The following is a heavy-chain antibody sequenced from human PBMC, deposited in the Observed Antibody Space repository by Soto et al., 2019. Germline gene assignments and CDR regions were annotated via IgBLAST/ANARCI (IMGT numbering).Heavy chain of an antibody. CDR3: ARVTSGARRDAFDI. CDR1: GGSFSGYY. Sequence: ETLSLTCAVYGGSFSGYYWSWIRQPPGKGLEWIGEINHSGSTNYNPSLKSRVTISVDTSKNQFSLKLSSVTAADTAVYYCARVTSGARRDAFDIWGQGTMVTVSS. CDR2: INHSGST. J-gene: IGHJ3*02. D-gene: IGHD3-10*01. V-gene: IGHV4-34*01.